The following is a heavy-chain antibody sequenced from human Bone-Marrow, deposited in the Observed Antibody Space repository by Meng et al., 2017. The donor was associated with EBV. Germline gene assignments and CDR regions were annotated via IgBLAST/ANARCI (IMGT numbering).Heavy chain of an antibody. CDR1: GGTFNSDA. J-gene: IGHJ4*02. CDR2: LIPMSGAP. V-gene: IGHV1-69*01. CDR3: ASESGRGFTPDY. Sequence: QVQVVQAGAEVKKPGSPVKVSCRTSGGTFNSDAVSWVRQAPGQGLEWMGGLIPMSGAPHYAQKFQGRVTITADESTSTHYMDLSNLRSDDTAMYYCASESGRGFTPDYWGQGTLVTVSS. D-gene: IGHD3-10*01.